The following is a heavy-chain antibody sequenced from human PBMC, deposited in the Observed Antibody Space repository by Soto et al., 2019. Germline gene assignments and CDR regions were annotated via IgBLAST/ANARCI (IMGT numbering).Heavy chain of an antibody. D-gene: IGHD6-19*01. Sequence: GRCLRLACAAAAFILSNYAMSWVRQAPGKGLEWVSAIGGNGADTYYADSVKGRFTISRDNSKNTLYLQMNSLRAEDTAVYFCAIPSGLTVTRPDYWGQGTLVTVSS. V-gene: IGHV3-23*01. J-gene: IGHJ4*02. CDR3: AIPSGLTVTRPDY. CDR2: IGGNGADT. CDR1: AFILSNYA.